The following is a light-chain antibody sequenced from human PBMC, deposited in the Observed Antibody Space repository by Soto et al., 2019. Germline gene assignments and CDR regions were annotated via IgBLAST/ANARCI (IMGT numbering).Light chain of an antibody. J-gene: IGKJ1*01. Sequence: DIQMTQSPSTLSASVGDRVTITCRASESMNDWLAWYQQRPAKPPKLLIYKSSTLESGVPSMFSGGGCRTESPLTITSVQADDFATYYCQHYRSYSPTFGQGTKVEI. CDR1: ESMNDW. CDR2: KSS. CDR3: QHYRSYSPT. V-gene: IGKV1-5*03.